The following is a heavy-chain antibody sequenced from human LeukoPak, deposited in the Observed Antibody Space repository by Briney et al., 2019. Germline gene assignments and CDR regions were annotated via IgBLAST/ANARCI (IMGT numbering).Heavy chain of an antibody. J-gene: IGHJ4*02. V-gene: IGHV1-2*02. CDR2: INPNSGGT. CDR3: ARDSNGGVPNDY. Sequence: ASVKVSCKASGYTFTGYYMHWVRQAPGQGLEWMGWINPNSGGTNYAQKFQGRVTMTRDTSISTAYMELSRLRSDDTAVYYCARDSNGGVPNDYWGQGTLVTVSS. D-gene: IGHD3-16*01. CDR1: GYTFTGYY.